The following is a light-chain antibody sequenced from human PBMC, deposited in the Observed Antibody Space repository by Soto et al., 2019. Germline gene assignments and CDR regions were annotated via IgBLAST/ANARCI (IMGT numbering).Light chain of an antibody. Sequence: EIVLTQSPGTLSLSPGERATLSCRASQAISTNCLVWYQVKSGRAPRLLLHSASIRATDIPDRFSGGGSGTDFSLTISRLQREDFAVDYCQQCGSSPFTFGPGTKVDIK. CDR3: QQCGSSPFT. CDR1: QAISTNC. J-gene: IGKJ3*01. CDR2: SAS. V-gene: IGKV3-20*01.